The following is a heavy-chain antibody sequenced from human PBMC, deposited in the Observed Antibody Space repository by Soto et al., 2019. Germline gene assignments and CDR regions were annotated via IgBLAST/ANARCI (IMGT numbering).Heavy chain of an antibody. CDR2: IKQDGSEK. D-gene: IGHD4-17*01. J-gene: IGHJ4*02. CDR1: GFTFSSYW. CDR3: ARDPYGDYHTQYFDY. Sequence: PGGSLRLSCAASGFTFSSYWMSWVRQAPGKGLEWVANIKQDGSEKYYVDSVRGRFTISRDNAKNSLYLQMNSLRAEDTAVYYCARDPYGDYHTQYFDYWGQGTLVTVSS. V-gene: IGHV3-7*01.